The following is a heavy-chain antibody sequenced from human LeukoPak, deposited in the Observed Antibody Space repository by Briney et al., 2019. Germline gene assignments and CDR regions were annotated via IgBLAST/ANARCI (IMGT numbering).Heavy chain of an antibody. CDR3: AKDLSAYDSSGVSY. CDR2: IRYDGSNK. Sequence: PGGSLRLSCAASGFTFSSYGMHWVRQAPGKGLEWVAFIRYDGSNKYYADSVKGRFTISRDNSKNTLYLQMNSLRAEDTAVYYCAKDLSAYDSSGVSYWGQGTLVTVSS. V-gene: IGHV3-30*02. CDR1: GFTFSSYG. D-gene: IGHD3-22*01. J-gene: IGHJ4*02.